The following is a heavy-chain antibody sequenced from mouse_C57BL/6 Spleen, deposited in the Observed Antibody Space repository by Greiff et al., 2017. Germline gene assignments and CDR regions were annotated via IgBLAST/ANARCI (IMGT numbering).Heavy chain of an antibody. J-gene: IGHJ3*01. CDR1: GYAFSSYW. CDR3: ARDGSSSWFAY. D-gene: IGHD1-1*01. V-gene: IGHV1-80*01. CDR2: IYPGDGDT. Sequence: LQESGAELVKPGASVKISCKASGYAFSSYWMTWVKQRPGKGLEWIGQIYPGDGDTNYNGKFKGKATLTADKSSSTAYMQLSSLTSEDSAVYFCARDGSSSWFAYWGQGTLVTVSA.